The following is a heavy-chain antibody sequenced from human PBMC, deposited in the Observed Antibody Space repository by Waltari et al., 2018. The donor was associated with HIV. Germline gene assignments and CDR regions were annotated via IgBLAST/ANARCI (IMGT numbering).Heavy chain of an antibody. CDR1: GGSSSGYY. Sequence: QVQLQQWGAGLLKPSETLSLTCAVYGGSSSGYYWSWIRQPPGKGLEWIGEINHSGSTNYNPSLKSRVTISVDTSKNQFSLKLSSVTAADTAVYYCARSPIVGATTGKDWGQGTLVTVSS. CDR2: INHSGST. V-gene: IGHV4-34*01. J-gene: IGHJ4*02. D-gene: IGHD1-26*01. CDR3: ARSPIVGATTGKD.